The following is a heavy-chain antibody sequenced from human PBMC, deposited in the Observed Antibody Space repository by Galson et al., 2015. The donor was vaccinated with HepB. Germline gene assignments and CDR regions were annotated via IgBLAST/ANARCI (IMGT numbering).Heavy chain of an antibody. V-gene: IGHV1-2*06. CDR3: AKAYYDSSAYYGH. J-gene: IGHJ4*02. CDR2: INPNSGGT. D-gene: IGHD3-22*01. CDR1: GYSFSGFY. Sequence: SVKVSCKASGYSFSGFYMHWVRQAPGQGLEWMGRINPNSGGTNYAQRFRGRVTMTRDTSISTAYMELSRLRSDDTAVYYCAKAYYDSSAYYGHWGQGTLVTVSS.